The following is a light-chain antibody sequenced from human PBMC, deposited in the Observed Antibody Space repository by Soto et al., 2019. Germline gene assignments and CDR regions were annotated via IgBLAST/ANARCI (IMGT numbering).Light chain of an antibody. V-gene: IGKV3-20*01. J-gene: IGKJ1*01. CDR1: QSVANNY. CDR3: QQYGSSPQDT. Sequence: EIVLTQSPGTLSLSPGETATLSCRASQSVANNYLAWYQQKPGQAPRLLIYGSSSRATGIPDRFSGSGSGTDFTLTISSLEPEDFAVYYCQQYGSSPQDTFGQGTKVDIK. CDR2: GSS.